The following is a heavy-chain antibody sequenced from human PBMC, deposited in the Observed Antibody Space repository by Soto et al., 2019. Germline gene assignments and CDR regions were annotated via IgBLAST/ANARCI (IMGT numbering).Heavy chain of an antibody. D-gene: IGHD3-22*01. CDR3: ARDSRTDYYDSSGYYLFDY. CDR1: GYTFTSYY. V-gene: IGHV1-46*01. CDR2: INPSGGST. Sequence: ASVKVSCKASGYTFTSYYMHWVRQAPGQWLEWMGIINPSGGSTSYAQKFQGRVTMTRDTSTSTVYMELSSLRSEDTAVYYCARDSRTDYYDSSGYYLFDYWGQ. J-gene: IGHJ4*01.